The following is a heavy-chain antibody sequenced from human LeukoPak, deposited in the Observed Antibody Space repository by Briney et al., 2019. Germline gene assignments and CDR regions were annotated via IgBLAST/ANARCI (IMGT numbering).Heavy chain of an antibody. CDR3: ARVRSYYGSGYYFDY. CDR2: INSDGSST. Sequence: GGSLRLSCAASGFTFSSYWMHWVRQAPGKGLVWVSRINSDGSSTSYADSVKGRFTISRDNAKNTLYLQMNSLRAEDTAVYYCARVRSYYGSGYYFDYWGQGTLVTVSS. J-gene: IGHJ4*02. V-gene: IGHV3-74*01. CDR1: GFTFSSYW. D-gene: IGHD3-10*01.